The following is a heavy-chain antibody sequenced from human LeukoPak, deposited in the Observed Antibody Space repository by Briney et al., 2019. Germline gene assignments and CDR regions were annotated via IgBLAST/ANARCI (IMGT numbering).Heavy chain of an antibody. CDR3: ARNVDTAMVGLDY. CDR2: IYHSGST. Sequence: SETLSLTCAVSGGSISSSNWWSWVRQPPGKGLEWIGEIYHSGSTNYNPSLKSRVTISVDTSKNQFSLKLSSVTAADTAVYYCARNVDTAMVGLDYWGQGTLVTVSS. J-gene: IGHJ4*02. CDR1: GGSISSSNW. V-gene: IGHV4-4*02. D-gene: IGHD5-18*01.